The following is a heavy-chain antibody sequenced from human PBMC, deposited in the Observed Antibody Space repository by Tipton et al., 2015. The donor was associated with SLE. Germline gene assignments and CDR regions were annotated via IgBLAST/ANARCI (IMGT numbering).Heavy chain of an antibody. D-gene: IGHD3-22*01. CDR1: GGSISSHY. CDR2: IYNSGSG. J-gene: IGHJ3*02. V-gene: IGHV4-59*11. CDR3: ARSDYYDSSGYYSYACDI. Sequence: TLSLTCTVSGGSISSHYWSWIRQPPGKGLEWIGYIYNSGSGNYNPSLKSRVTISVDTSKNQFSLKLSSVSAADTAVYYCARSDYYDSSGYYSYACDIWGQGTMATVSS.